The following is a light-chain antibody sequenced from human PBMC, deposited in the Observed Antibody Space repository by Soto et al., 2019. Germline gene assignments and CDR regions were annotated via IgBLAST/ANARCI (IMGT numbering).Light chain of an antibody. Sequence: IVIAQSPLSVPVTPGEPPSISCGSSQSLLHSNGYNYLDWYLQKPGQSPQLLIYLGSNRASGVPDRISGSGSGTDYTLEISRVEAEDVGVYYCMQALQTPPTFGQGTKVDIK. CDR2: LGS. CDR3: MQALQTPPT. J-gene: IGKJ1*01. V-gene: IGKV2-28*01. CDR1: QSLLHSNGYNY.